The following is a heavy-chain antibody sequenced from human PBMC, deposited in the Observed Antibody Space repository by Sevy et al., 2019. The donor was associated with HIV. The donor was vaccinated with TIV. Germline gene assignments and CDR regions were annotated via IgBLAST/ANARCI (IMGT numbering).Heavy chain of an antibody. CDR2: TYYRSKWYN. Sequence: SQTLSLTCAISGDSVSSNSAAWNWIRQSPSRGLEWLGRTYYRSKWYNDYAVSVKSRITINPDTSNNQYSLQLNSVTPEDTAVYYCARFLFIAAAGYYGMDVWGQGTTVTVSS. V-gene: IGHV6-1*01. J-gene: IGHJ6*02. CDR1: GDSVSSNSAA. D-gene: IGHD6-13*01. CDR3: ARFLFIAAAGYYGMDV.